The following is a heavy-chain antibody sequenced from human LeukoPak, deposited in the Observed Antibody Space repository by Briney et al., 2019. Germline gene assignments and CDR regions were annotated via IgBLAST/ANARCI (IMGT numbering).Heavy chain of an antibody. CDR2: ISSDGTTT. D-gene: IGHD3-10*01. CDR1: GFTFSNYW. CDR3: ARLRWLGDIDAFDI. V-gene: IGHV3-74*01. Sequence: PGGSLRLSCAASGFTFSNYWMHWVRQAPGKGLVWVSVISSDGTTTAYADSVKGRLTISRDNAKNSLYLQMNSLRAEDTAVYYCARLRWLGDIDAFDIWGQGTMVTVSS. J-gene: IGHJ3*02.